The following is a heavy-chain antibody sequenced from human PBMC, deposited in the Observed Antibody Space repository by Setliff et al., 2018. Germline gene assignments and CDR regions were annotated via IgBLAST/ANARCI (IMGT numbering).Heavy chain of an antibody. D-gene: IGHD4-17*01. CDR3: ARGRFQYVGDSFYFDY. CDR1: GDSISSRRNY. Sequence: SETLSLTCTVSGDSISSRRNYWGWFRQPAGKELEWIGQIYTSWSTNYNPSLKSRVTISLDTSKNQFSLSLTSVTAADTAVFFCARGRFQYVGDSFYFDYWGQGNLVTVSS. CDR2: IYTSWST. J-gene: IGHJ4*02. V-gene: IGHV4-61*09.